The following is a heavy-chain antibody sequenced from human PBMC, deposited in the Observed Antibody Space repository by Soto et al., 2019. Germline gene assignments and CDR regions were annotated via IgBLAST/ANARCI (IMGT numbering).Heavy chain of an antibody. CDR1: GYTFTRYG. D-gene: IGHD3-22*01. J-gene: IGHJ4*02. Sequence: ASVKVSCKASGYTFTRYGIGWVRQAPGQGLEWKGWISAYNGNTDYAQKFQGRVTMTTDTSTNTAYMDLRSLRSDDTAVYYCARVPPEDYDSSGYTDYWGQGTLVTVSS. CDR2: ISAYNGNT. CDR3: ARVPPEDYDSSGYTDY. V-gene: IGHV1-18*01.